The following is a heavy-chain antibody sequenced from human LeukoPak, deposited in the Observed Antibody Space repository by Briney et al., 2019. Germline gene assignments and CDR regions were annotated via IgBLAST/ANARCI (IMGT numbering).Heavy chain of an antibody. Sequence: SETLSLTCNVSGGSISSNYWSWIRQPPGKGLEWIGYIHYSGSTNYNPSLKSRVTMSVDTSKNQFSLKLSSVTAADTAVYYCAREGPAYSSSWYYDYWGQGTLVTVSS. V-gene: IGHV4-59*12. CDR3: AREGPAYSSSWYYDY. D-gene: IGHD6-13*01. CDR1: GGSISSNY. J-gene: IGHJ4*02. CDR2: IHYSGST.